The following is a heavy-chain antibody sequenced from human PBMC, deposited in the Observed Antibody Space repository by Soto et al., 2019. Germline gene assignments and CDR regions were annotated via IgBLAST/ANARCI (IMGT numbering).Heavy chain of an antibody. CDR1: GGSFSGYY. Sequence: SETLSLTCAVYGGSFSGYYWSWIRQPPGKGLEWIGEINHSGSTNYNPSLKSRVTISVDTSKNQFSLRLSSVTAADTAVYYCARGPSIQLWSNPYYYYGMDVWGQGTTVTVSS. V-gene: IGHV4-34*01. J-gene: IGHJ6*02. CDR2: INHSGST. D-gene: IGHD5-18*01. CDR3: ARGPSIQLWSNPYYYYGMDV.